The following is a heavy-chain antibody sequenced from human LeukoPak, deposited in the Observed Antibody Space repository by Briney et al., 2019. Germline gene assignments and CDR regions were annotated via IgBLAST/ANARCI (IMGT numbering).Heavy chain of an antibody. J-gene: IGHJ4*02. V-gene: IGHV3-74*01. CDR2: INSDGSST. D-gene: IGHD1-26*01. CDR3: AKDRYTGSYRPTYFDY. Sequence: GGSLRLFCAASGFTFSSYWMHWVRHAPGKGLVWVSRINSDGSSTSYADSVKGRFTISRDNAKNTLYLQMNSLRAEDTAVYYCAKDRYTGSYRPTYFDYWGQGTLVTVSS. CDR1: GFTFSSYW.